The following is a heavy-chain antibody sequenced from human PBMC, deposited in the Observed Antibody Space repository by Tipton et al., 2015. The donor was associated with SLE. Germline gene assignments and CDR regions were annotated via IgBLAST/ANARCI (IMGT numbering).Heavy chain of an antibody. Sequence: TLSLTCTVSGGSISGQYWSWIRQPPGKGLEWIGYIYFSGTTNYNPSLKSRVTISVDTSKNQFSLKLNSVTAADTAVYYCAIPTTQHCSGGGCYRHDAFDIWGQGTMVTVSS. V-gene: IGHV4-4*08. D-gene: IGHD2-15*01. CDR1: GGSISGQY. J-gene: IGHJ3*02. CDR2: IYFSGTT. CDR3: AIPTTQHCSGGGCYRHDAFDI.